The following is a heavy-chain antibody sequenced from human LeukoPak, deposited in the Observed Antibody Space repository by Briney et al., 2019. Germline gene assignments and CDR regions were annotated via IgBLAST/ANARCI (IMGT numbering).Heavy chain of an antibody. CDR3: ARDVSGTDPYFDY. D-gene: IGHD3-3*01. V-gene: IGHV1-2*02. J-gene: IGHJ4*02. CDR1: GYTFTGYY. Sequence: ASVKVSCKASGYTFTGYYMHWVRQAPGQGLEWMGWINPNSGGTNYAQKLQGRVTMTRDTSISTAYMELSRLRSDDTAVYYCARDVSGTDPYFDYWGQGTLVTVSS. CDR2: INPNSGGT.